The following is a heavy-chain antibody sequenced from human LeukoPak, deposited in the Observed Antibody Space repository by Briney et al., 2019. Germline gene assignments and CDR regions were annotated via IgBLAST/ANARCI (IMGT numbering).Heavy chain of an antibody. CDR3: VDGESLLY. D-gene: IGHD3-10*01. Sequence: GGSLRLSRAVSGFTFRTFWMAWVRQAPGKGLEWVATIKQDGYEKHYVDSVRGRFTISRDNAKNLLYLQMNSLRVEDTAVYHCVDGESLLYWGQGTLVSVSS. CDR1: GFTFRTFW. J-gene: IGHJ4*02. V-gene: IGHV3-7*03. CDR2: IKQDGYEK.